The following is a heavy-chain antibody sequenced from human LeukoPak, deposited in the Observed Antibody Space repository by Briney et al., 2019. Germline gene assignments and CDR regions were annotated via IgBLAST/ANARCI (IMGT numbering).Heavy chain of an antibody. V-gene: IGHV4-59*01. CDR2: IYYSGST. J-gene: IGHJ4*02. D-gene: IGHD3-10*01. CDR3: TRVDGSGSSNY. CDR1: SGSINSYY. Sequence: SETLSLTCTVSSGSINSYYWSWIRQPPGKGLEWIGNIYYSGSTNYNPSLKSRVTISVDTSKKQFSLKLSSVTAADTAVYYCTRVDGSGSSNYWGQGTLVTVSS.